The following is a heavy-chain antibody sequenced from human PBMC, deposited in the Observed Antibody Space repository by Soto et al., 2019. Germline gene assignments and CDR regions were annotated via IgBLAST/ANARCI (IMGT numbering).Heavy chain of an antibody. CDR2: INPNGGVT. J-gene: IGHJ4*02. D-gene: IGHD3-10*01. CDR1: GYAFVDHY. CDR3: ARDLNPYFGPGSLRGFFDF. V-gene: IGHV1-2*02. Sequence: QGQLVQSGAEVKKPGASVKASCKASGYAFVDHYIHWLRQAPGQGLEWMGWINPNGGVTKYAQKFQGRVTMTGDTSISTVYMDLSGLRSDDMAVYYCARDLNPYFGPGSLRGFFDFWGQGTLVTVSS.